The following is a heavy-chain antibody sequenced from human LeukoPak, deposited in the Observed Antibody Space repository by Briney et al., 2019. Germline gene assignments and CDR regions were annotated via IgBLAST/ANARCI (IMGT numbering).Heavy chain of an antibody. CDR1: GFTFSDYY. V-gene: IGHV3-11*04. J-gene: IGHJ5*02. D-gene: IGHD3-10*02. CDR2: ISSSGSTI. CDR3: ARDMSTRHRNWFDP. Sequence: GGSLRLSCAASGFTFSDYYMSWIRQAPGKGLEWVSYISSSGSTIYYADSVKGRFTISRDNAKNTLYLQMNSLRAEDTAVYYCARDMSTRHRNWFDPWGQGTLVTVSS.